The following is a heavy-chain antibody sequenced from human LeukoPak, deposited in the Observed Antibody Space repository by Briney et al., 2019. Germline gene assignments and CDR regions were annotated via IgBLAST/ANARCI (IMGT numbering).Heavy chain of an antibody. CDR2: IYYTGRT. CDR3: ARVWDREVKYFDY. CDR1: GGPVSSGSYS. J-gene: IGHJ4*02. Sequence: SETLSLTCTVSGGPVSSGSYSWTGIRQPPGKGLECIGYIYYTGRTSYNPSLQSRVAMSVDTSKNQFSLKLSSVTAADTAVYYCARVWDREVKYFDYWGQGTLVTVSS. D-gene: IGHD1-26*01. V-gene: IGHV4-61*01.